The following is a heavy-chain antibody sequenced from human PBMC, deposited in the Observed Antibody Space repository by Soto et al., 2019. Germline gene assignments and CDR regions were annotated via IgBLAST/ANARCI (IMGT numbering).Heavy chain of an antibody. D-gene: IGHD3-3*01. J-gene: IGHJ6*02. V-gene: IGHV3-23*01. CDR2: ISGSGGST. Sequence: GGSLRLSCAASGVTLSRYAIILVRQAPGKGLEWGAAISGSGGSTYYADSVKGRFTISRDNSKNTLYLQMNSLRAEDTAVYYCAKDLDFWSGYYWPGSYYYYGMDVWGQGTTVTVSS. CDR1: GVTLSRYA. CDR3: AKDLDFWSGYYWPGSYYYYGMDV.